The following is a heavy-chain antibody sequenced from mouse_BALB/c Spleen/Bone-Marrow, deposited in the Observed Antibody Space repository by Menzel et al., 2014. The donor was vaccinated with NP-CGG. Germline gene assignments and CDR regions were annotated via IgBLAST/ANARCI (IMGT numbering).Heavy chain of an antibody. CDR3: ARDRTFNDMYY. CDR1: GFNINDTY. J-gene: IGHJ4*01. Sequence: EVKLQESGAELVKPGASVMLSCTASGFNINDTYMYWVKQRPEQGLEWIGRIDPANGDSKYDPKFQGKATITADTSSNTATAYISRTRSEGTDPYFSARDRTFNDMYYWGQGTSGTVSS. V-gene: IGHV14-3*02. CDR2: IDPANGDS. D-gene: IGHD3-2*01.